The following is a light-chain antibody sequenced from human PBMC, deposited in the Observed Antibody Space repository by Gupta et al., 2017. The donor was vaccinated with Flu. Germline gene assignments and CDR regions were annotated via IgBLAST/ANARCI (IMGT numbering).Light chain of an antibody. CDR2: YAS. Sequence: IVLTQSPDFQSVTPKETVTITCRASQSIGSSLDWYQQKPGQSPSLLIKYASQCVSGVPSRFSGSGSGTDFTLTIKSLEAEDAATYYCHQSSSLPWTFGQGTKVEIK. CDR3: HQSSSLPWT. V-gene: IGKV6-21*01. J-gene: IGKJ1*01. CDR1: QSIGSS.